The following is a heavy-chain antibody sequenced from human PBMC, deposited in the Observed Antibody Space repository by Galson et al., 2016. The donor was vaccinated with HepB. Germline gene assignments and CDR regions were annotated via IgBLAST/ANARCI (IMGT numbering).Heavy chain of an antibody. V-gene: IGHV3-21*01. Sequence: SLRLSCAASGFTSSTYSMTWVRQAPGKGLEWVSSISTGSTYIYYADSVKGRFTVSRDNAKNSLYLQMNSLRAEDTAVYYCARDTAMVTSDSWGQGTLVTVSS. CDR1: GFTSSTYS. J-gene: IGHJ4*02. D-gene: IGHD5-18*01. CDR3: ARDTAMVTSDS. CDR2: ISTGSTYI.